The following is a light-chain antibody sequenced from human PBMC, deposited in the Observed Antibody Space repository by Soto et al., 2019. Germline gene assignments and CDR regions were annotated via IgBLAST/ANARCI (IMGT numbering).Light chain of an antibody. V-gene: IGLV2-18*02. J-gene: IGLJ1*01. Sequence: QSVLTQPPSVSGSPGQSVSISCTGTSNDVGTYISVSWYQQPPGTAPKLIIYAVSNRPSGVSYRFSGSKSGNTASLTISGLQAEDEADYYCNSYTGSGIVFGTGTKVTVL. CDR3: NSYTGSGIV. CDR1: SNDVGTYIS. CDR2: AVS.